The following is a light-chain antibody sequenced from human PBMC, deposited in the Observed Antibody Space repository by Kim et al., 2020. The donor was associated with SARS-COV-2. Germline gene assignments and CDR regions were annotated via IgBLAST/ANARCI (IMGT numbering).Light chain of an antibody. Sequence: GTISCTGSSSNNGAGYDVHWYQQLPGTAPKLLIYGNSNRPSGVPDRFSGAKSGTSASLAITGLQADDEADYYCQSYDSSLSGSRVFGGGTQLTVL. CDR1: SSNNGAGYD. J-gene: IGLJ2*01. CDR2: GNS. CDR3: QSYDSSLSGSRV. V-gene: IGLV1-40*01.